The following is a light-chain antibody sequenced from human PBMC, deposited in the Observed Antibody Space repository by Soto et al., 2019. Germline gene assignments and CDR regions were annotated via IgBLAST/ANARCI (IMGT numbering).Light chain of an antibody. CDR2: AAS. J-gene: IGKJ4*01. CDR1: QYITTW. V-gene: IGKV1-12*01. Sequence: DIPMTQSPSSVSASVGDRVTITCRATQYITTWVAWYQQKPGKAPKLLISAASNVQSGVPSRFSASGIGTDFTLIISSLQPEDFATYYCQQANSFPLTFGGGTTVEI. CDR3: QQANSFPLT.